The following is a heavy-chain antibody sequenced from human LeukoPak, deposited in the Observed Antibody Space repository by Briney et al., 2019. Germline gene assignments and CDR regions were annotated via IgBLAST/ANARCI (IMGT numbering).Heavy chain of an antibody. D-gene: IGHD2-21*01. Sequence: PSQTLSLTCTVSGDSISSGDYYWSWIRQPAGKGLEWIGRISSSGSTNYNPSLKSRVSISVDTSNNQFSLRLSSVTASDTAVYYCVRERTMVGGADIWGQGTKVTVSS. CDR3: VRERTMVGGADI. J-gene: IGHJ3*02. V-gene: IGHV4-61*02. CDR1: GDSISSGDYY. CDR2: ISSSGST.